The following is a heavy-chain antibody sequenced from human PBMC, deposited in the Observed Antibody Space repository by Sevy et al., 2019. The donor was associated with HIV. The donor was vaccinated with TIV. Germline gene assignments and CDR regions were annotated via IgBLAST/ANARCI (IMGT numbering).Heavy chain of an antibody. CDR3: TRALATADTPEYYFDY. J-gene: IGHJ4*02. D-gene: IGHD5-12*01. Sequence: GGSLRLSCTSSGFTFGDYAMSWFRQAPGKGLEWVAFIRRNSHEPYGGTTEYATSVKGRFTISRDDSKSIAYLQMNSLKTEETAVYYCTRALATADTPEYYFDYWGQGILVTVSS. CDR1: GFTFGDYA. V-gene: IGHV3-49*03. CDR2: IRRNSHEPYGGTT.